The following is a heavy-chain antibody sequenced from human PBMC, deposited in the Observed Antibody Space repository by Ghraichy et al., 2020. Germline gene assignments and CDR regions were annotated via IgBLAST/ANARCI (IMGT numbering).Heavy chain of an antibody. J-gene: IGHJ6*02. CDR1: GFSLSTSGMC. V-gene: IGHV2-70*01. Sequence: SGPTLVKPTQTLTLTCTFSGFSLSTSGMCVSWIRQPPGKALEWLALIDWDDDKYYSTSLKTRLTISKDTSKNQVVLTMTNMDPVDTATYYCARILIDYHGSGSFYGMDVWGQGTTVTVSS. CDR2: IDWDDDK. D-gene: IGHD3-10*01. CDR3: ARILIDYHGSGSFYGMDV.